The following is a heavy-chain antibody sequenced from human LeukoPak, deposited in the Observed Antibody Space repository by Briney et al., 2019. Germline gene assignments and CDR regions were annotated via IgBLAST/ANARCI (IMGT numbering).Heavy chain of an antibody. CDR2: NSGSGDST. CDR3: AKPCRSGLSPFDAFDI. V-gene: IGHV3-23*01. J-gene: IGHJ3*02. D-gene: IGHD6-19*01. Sequence: VGSLRLSCAASGFTFSSYAMSWVRQAPGKGLEWVSANSGSGDSTYYADSVKGRFTISRDNSRNTLYLQMNDLRAEDTAVYYCAKPCRSGLSPFDAFDIWGQGTMVTVSS. CDR1: GFTFSSYA.